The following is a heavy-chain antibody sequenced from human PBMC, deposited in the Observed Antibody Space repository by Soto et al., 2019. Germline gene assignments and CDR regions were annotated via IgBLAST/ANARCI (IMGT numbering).Heavy chain of an antibody. CDR3: ARDQYPLWSGYYAAFDP. D-gene: IGHD3-3*01. Sequence: ASVKVSCKASGYTFTGYYMHWVRQAPGQGLEWMGWINPNSGGTNYAQKFQGRVTMTRDTSISTAYMELSRLRSDDAAVYYCARDQYPLWSGYYAAFDPWGQGTLVTVSS. J-gene: IGHJ5*02. CDR2: INPNSGGT. V-gene: IGHV1-2*02. CDR1: GYTFTGYY.